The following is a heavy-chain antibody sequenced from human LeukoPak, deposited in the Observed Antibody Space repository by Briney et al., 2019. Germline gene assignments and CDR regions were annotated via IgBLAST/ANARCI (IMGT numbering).Heavy chain of an antibody. J-gene: IGHJ4*02. CDR2: ISSSSSYI. CDR3: ARGGCSSISCSIDY. D-gene: IGHD2-2*01. CDR1: GFTFRSYS. V-gene: IGHV3-21*01. Sequence: PGGSLRLSCAASGFTFRSYSMNWVRQAPGKGLEWVSSISSSSSYIYYADSVKGRFTISRDNAKNSLYLQMNSLRAEDTAVYYCARGGCSSISCSIDYWGQGTLVTVSS.